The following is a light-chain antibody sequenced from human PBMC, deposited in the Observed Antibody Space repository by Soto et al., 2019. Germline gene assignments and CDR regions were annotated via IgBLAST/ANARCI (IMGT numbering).Light chain of an antibody. V-gene: IGKV4-1*01. J-gene: IGKJ4*01. Sequence: IVMTQSPLSLSVTPGEAASISCMSSARLLHKNGYNYVDWYQQKPGQPPKLLINWASTRESGVPDRFSGSGSGTDFTLTINSLQAEDVAVYYCQQYDISPLTFGGGTKVDI. CDR3: QQYDISPLT. CDR1: ARLLHKNGYNY. CDR2: WAS.